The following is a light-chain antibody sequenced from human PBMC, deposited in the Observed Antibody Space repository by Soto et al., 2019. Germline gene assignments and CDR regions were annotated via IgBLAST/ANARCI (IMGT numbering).Light chain of an antibody. CDR1: QSIRSNY. CDR2: GAS. V-gene: IGKV3-20*01. CDR3: QHYGTSWWT. Sequence: EIVLTQSPGTLSLSPGERATLSCRASQSIRSNYLAWYQQKPGQAARVLIYGASSRATGIPDRFSVSGSGTDFTLTINRLELEDFAVYHCQHYGTSWWTLGQGTKVEIK. J-gene: IGKJ1*01.